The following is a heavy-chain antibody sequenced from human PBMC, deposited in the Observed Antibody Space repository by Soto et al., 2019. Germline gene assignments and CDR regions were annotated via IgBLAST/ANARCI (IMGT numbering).Heavy chain of an antibody. D-gene: IGHD4-17*01. CDR1: GYTFSGYA. J-gene: IGHJ4*02. CDR2: ISAYNGTT. V-gene: IGHV1-18*01. Sequence: QVQLVQSGAEVKKPWASVKVSCKASGYTFSGYAMGWVRQAPGQGPEWMGWISAYNGTTDYAQKFQGRVTMTTDTSTSTAYMELRSLTSDDTAVYYCARPFGDYGDYARSLRYWGQGTLVTVSS. CDR3: ARPFGDYGDYARSLRY.